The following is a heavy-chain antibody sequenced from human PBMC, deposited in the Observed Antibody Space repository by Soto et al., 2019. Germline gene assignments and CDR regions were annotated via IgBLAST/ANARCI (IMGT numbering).Heavy chain of an antibody. J-gene: IGHJ6*02. V-gene: IGHV4-31*03. D-gene: IGHD3-10*01. Sequence: SETLSLTCTVSGGSISSGGYYWSWIRQHPGKGLEWIGYIYYSGSTYYSPSLKSRVTISVDTSKNQFSLKLSSVTAADTAVYYCAREGSELALNYGMDVWGQGTTVTVSS. CDR3: AREGSELALNYGMDV. CDR2: IYYSGST. CDR1: GGSISSGGYY.